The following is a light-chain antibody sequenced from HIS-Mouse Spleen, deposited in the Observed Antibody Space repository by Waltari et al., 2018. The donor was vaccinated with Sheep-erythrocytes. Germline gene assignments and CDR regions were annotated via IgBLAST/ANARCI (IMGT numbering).Light chain of an antibody. CDR3: QQYYSTLT. CDR2: WAS. V-gene: IGKV4-1*01. CDR1: QSVLYSSNNKNY. Sequence: DIVMTQSPDSLAVSLGERATINCKSSQSVLYSSNNKNYLAWYQQKPGQPPKLLICWASTRESGVPDRFSGGGSGTDFTLTISSLQAEDVAVYYCQQYYSTLTFGGGTKVEIK. J-gene: IGKJ4*01.